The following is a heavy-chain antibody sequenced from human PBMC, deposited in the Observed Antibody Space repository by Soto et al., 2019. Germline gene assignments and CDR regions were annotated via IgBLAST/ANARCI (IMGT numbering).Heavy chain of an antibody. CDR2: IYYSGST. V-gene: IGHV4-31*03. D-gene: IGHD3-16*01. CDR1: GRSISSGGYY. J-gene: IGHJ3*02. CDR3: ARDFDYDYIWGSPQRAFDI. Sequence: PSETLSLTCTVSGRSISSGGYYWSWIRQHPGKGLEWIGYIYYSGSTYYNPSLKSRVTISVDTSKNQFSLKLSSVTAADTAVYYCARDFDYDYIWGSPQRAFDIWGQGTMVTVSS.